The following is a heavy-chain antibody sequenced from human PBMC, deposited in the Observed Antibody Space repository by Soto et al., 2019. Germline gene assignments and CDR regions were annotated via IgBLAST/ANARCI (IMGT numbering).Heavy chain of an antibody. CDR3: AKEYCGGHCSSDYFDY. V-gene: IGHV3-9*01. J-gene: IGHJ4*02. Sequence: LSLTCAASGFPFDDYAMYWVRQTPGKGLEWVSGISWSGNNMDYRDSVKGRFTISRDNAKNSLYLQVNNLRAEDTAVYYCAKEYCGGHCSSDYFDYWGQGTLVTVSS. CDR2: ISWSGNNM. CDR1: GFPFDDYA. D-gene: IGHD2-21*01.